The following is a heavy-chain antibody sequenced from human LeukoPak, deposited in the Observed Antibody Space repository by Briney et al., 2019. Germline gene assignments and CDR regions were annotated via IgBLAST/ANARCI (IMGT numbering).Heavy chain of an antibody. V-gene: IGHV3-23*01. Sequence: GGSLRLSCAASGFTFSSYGMSWVRQAPGKGLEWVSAISGSGGSTYYADSVKGRFTISRDNSKNTLYLQMNSLRAEDTAVYYCAQTQTGYYYYYMDVWGKGTTVTVSS. CDR3: AQTQTGYYYYYMDV. CDR2: ISGSGGST. D-gene: IGHD3-9*01. CDR1: GFTFSSYG. J-gene: IGHJ6*03.